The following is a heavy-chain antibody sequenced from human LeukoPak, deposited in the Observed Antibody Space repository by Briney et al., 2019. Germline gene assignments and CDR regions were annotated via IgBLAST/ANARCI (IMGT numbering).Heavy chain of an antibody. D-gene: IGHD3-10*02. CDR1: GYTFTSYG. CDR2: ISAYNGNT. CDR3: ARARFDLRWFDP. Sequence: ASVKVSCKASGYTFTSYGISWVRQAPGQGLEWMGWISAYNGNTNYAQKLQGRVTMTTDTSTSTAYMELSSLRSEDTAVYYCARARFDLRWFDPWGQGTLVTVSS. V-gene: IGHV1-18*01. J-gene: IGHJ5*02.